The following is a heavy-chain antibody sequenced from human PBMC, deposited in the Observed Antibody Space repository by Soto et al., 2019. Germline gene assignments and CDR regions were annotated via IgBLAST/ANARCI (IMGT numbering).Heavy chain of an antibody. CDR1: GGSISSGGYY. CDR3: AGGAGTTDWFDP. Sequence: SETLSLTCTVSGGSISSGGYYWSWIRQHPGKGLEWIGYIYYSGSTYYNPSLKSRVTISVDTSKNQFSLKLSSVTAADTAVYYCAGGAGTTDWFDPWGQGTQVTVSS. V-gene: IGHV4-31*03. CDR2: IYYSGST. J-gene: IGHJ5*02. D-gene: IGHD1-7*01.